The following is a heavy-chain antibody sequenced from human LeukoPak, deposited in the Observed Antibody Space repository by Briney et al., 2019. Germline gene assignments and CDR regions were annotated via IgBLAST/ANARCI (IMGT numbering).Heavy chain of an antibody. CDR2: IYHSGNT. V-gene: IGHV4-59*01. J-gene: IGHJ5*02. D-gene: IGHD2-2*01. CDR1: GGSISDYY. CDR3: ARVSCTTTSCPGWFDP. Sequence: PSETLSLTCTVSGGSISDYYWSWVRQPPGKGLEWIGYIYHSGNTNYNPSLKSRVAISVDTSKNQFSLRLSSVTAADTAVYLCARVSCTTTSCPGWFDPWGQGTLVTVSS.